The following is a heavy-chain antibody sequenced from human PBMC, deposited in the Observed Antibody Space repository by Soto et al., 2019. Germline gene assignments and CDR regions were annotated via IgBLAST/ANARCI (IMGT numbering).Heavy chain of an antibody. V-gene: IGHV1-69*02. CDR3: ARHSGNYYNDY. D-gene: IGHD3-10*01. CDR1: GGTFSSYT. J-gene: IGHJ4*02. Sequence: QVQLVQSGAEVKKPGSSVKVSCKASGGTFSSYTINWVRQAPGQGLEWMGRIIPILGIANYAQKFQGRVTMTADKSTSTAYMELSSLRSEDTAVYYCARHSGNYYNDYWGQGTLVTVSS. CDR2: IIPILGIA.